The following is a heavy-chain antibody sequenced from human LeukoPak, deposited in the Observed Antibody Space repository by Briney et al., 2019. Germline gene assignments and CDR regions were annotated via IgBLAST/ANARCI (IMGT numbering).Heavy chain of an antibody. D-gene: IGHD2-2*02. CDR1: GGTFSSYA. J-gene: IGHJ5*02. CDR3: AGGGWDIVVVPAAIPKYNWFDP. V-gene: IGHV1-69*13. CDR2: IIPIFGTA. Sequence: SVKVSCKASGGTFSSYAISWVRQAPGQGLEWMGGIIPIFGTANYAQKFQGRVTITADESTSTAYMELSSLRSEDTAVYYCAGGGWDIVVVPAAIPKYNWFDPWGQGTLVTVSS.